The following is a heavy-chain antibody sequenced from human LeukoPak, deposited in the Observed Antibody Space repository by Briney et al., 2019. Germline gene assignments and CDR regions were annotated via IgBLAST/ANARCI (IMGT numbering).Heavy chain of an antibody. Sequence: PSETLSLTCTVSGGATSSSNYYWAWIRQPPGKGLEWIGEINHSGSTNYNPSLKSRVTISVDTSKNQFSLKLSSVTAADTAVYYCARAPYCSSTSCYDYWGQGTLVTVSS. CDR1: GGATSSSNYY. CDR3: ARAPYCSSTSCYDY. D-gene: IGHD2-2*01. CDR2: INHSGST. J-gene: IGHJ4*02. V-gene: IGHV4-39*07.